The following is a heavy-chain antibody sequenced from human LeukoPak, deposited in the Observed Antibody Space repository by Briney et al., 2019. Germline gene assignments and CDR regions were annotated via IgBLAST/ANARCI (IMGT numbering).Heavy chain of an antibody. D-gene: IGHD2-15*01. Sequence: PSETLSLTCAVSGYSISSGYYWGWIRQPPGKGLEWIGSIYHSGSTYYNPSPKSRVTISVDTSKNQFSLKLSSVTAADTAVYYCARRLLNFDYWGQGTLVTVSS. J-gene: IGHJ4*02. CDR2: IYHSGST. CDR1: GYSISSGYY. V-gene: IGHV4-38-2*01. CDR3: ARRLLNFDY.